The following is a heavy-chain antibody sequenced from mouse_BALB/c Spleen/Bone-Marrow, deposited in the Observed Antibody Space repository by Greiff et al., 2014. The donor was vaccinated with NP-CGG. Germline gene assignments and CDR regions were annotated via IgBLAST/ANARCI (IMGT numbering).Heavy chain of an antibody. D-gene: IGHD3-1*01. CDR1: GYTFSSYW. Sequence: VQLQQSGAELMKPGASVKISCKATGYTFSSYWIEWVKQRPGHGLEWIGEILPGGGSTNYNEKFKGKATFTEEKSSNTAYMQLISLTSEDSAVYYCARKLGLRIAYWGQGTLVTVSA. J-gene: IGHJ3*01. CDR2: ILPGGGST. CDR3: ARKLGLRIAY. V-gene: IGHV1-9*01.